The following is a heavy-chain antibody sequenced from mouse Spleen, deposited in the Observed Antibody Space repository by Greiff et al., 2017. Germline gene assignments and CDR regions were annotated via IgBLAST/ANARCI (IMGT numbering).Heavy chain of an antibody. J-gene: IGHJ4*01. Sequence: QVQLQQSGAELARPGASVKLSCKASGYTFTDYYINWVKQRPGQGLEWIGKIGPGSGSTYYNEKFKGKATLTADKSSSTAYMQLSSLTSEDSAVYFCARYYDYDVYYAMDYWGQGTSVTVSS. D-gene: IGHD2-4*01. CDR2: IGPGSGST. CDR1: GYTFTDYY. V-gene: IGHV1-77*01. CDR3: ARYYDYDVYYAMDY.